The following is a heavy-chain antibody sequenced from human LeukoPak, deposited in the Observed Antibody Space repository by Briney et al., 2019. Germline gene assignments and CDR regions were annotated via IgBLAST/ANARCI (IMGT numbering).Heavy chain of an antibody. J-gene: IGHJ4*02. D-gene: IGHD6-13*01. Sequence: PSETLSLTCAVYGGSFSAYYWSWIRQPPGKGLEWIGYIHYTGSTSYNPSLKSRVTISVDTSKNQLSLNLNSVTAADTAVYYCAKGFGIAWYVFLFDYWGQGSLVTVSS. CDR2: IHYTGST. V-gene: IGHV4-59*01. CDR1: GGSFSAYY. CDR3: AKGFGIAWYVFLFDY.